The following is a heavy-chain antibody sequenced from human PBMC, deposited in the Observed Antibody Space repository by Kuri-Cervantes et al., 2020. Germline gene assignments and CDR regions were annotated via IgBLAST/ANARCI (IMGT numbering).Heavy chain of an antibody. J-gene: IGHJ4*02. V-gene: IGHV1-8*01. Sequence: ASVTVSCKDSGYTFTSYDINWVRQATGQGLEWMGWKNPNSGNTGYAQKFQGRVTMTRNTSISTAYMELSSLRSDDTAVYYCARGSGMITFGGVIVFWGQGTLVTVSS. CDR1: GYTFTSYD. D-gene: IGHD3-16*02. CDR3: ARGSGMITFGGVIVF. CDR2: KNPNSGNT.